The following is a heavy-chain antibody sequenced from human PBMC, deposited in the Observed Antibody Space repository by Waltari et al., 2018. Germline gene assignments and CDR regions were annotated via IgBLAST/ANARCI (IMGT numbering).Heavy chain of an antibody. CDR1: GGTFSSYT. V-gene: IGHV1-69*02. Sequence: QVQLVQSGAEVKKPGSSVKVSCKASGGTFSSYTISWVRQAPGQGLEWMGRIIPSLGIANYAQKFQGRVTITADKSTSTAYMELSSLRSEDTAVYYCARAGLASYYGMDVWGQGTTVTVSS. J-gene: IGHJ6*02. CDR3: ARAGLASYYGMDV. CDR2: IIPSLGIA.